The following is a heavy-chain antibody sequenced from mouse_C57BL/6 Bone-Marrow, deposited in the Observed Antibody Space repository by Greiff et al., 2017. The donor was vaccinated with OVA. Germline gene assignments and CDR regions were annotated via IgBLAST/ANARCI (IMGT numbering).Heavy chain of an antibody. Sequence: VQLQPPGAELVRPGSSVKLSCKASGYTFTSYWMDWVKQRPGQGLEWIGNIYPSDSETHYNQKFKDKATLTVDKSSSTAYMQLSSLTSEDSAVYYCARSSYYDYGGFAYWGQGTLVTVSA. D-gene: IGHD2-4*01. J-gene: IGHJ3*01. V-gene: IGHV1-61*01. CDR1: GYTFTSYW. CDR3: ARSSYYDYGGFAY. CDR2: IYPSDSET.